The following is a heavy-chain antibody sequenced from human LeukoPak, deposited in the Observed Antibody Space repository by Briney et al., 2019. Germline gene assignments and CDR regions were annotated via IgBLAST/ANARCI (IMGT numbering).Heavy chain of an antibody. CDR2: IRSKSNGGTT. Sequence: GGSLRLSCTTSGFTFADYAMSWSRRAPGKGLEWVGFIRSKSNGGTTHYAASVEGRFTISRDDSNSIAYLQMNSLRAEDTAVYYCARDNVDREAFDIWGQGTMVTVSS. V-gene: IGHV3-49*03. CDR1: GFTFADYA. CDR3: ARDNVDREAFDI. D-gene: IGHD3-16*01. J-gene: IGHJ3*02.